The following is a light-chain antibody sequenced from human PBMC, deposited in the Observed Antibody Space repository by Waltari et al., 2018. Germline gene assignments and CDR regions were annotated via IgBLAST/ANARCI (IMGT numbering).Light chain of an antibody. CDR2: DAS. CDR3: QQRSHWPT. CDR1: QSVSSY. Sequence: EIVLTQSPATLSLSPGERDTLSCRASQSVSSYLAWYQQKPGQAPRLLIYDASNRATGIPARFRGSGSGTDFTLTISSLEPEDFAVYYCQQRSHWPTFGGGTKVEIK. J-gene: IGKJ4*01. V-gene: IGKV3-11*01.